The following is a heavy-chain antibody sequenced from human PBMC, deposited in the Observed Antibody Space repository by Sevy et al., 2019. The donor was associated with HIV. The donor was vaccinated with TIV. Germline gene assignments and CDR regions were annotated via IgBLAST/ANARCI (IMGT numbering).Heavy chain of an antibody. V-gene: IGHV3-13*01. J-gene: IGHJ4*02. Sequence: GGSLRLSCAASGFTFSSYDMHWVRQATGKGLEWVSAMGTAGDTYYPGSVKGRFTISRENAKNSLNLQMNSLRAGDTAVYYCARQYCSSTSCSRAFDYWGQGTLVTVSS. CDR2: MGTAGDT. D-gene: IGHD2-2*01. CDR3: ARQYCSSTSCSRAFDY. CDR1: GFTFSSYD.